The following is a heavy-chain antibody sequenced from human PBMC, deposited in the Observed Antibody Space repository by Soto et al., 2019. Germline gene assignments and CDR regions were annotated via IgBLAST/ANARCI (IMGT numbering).Heavy chain of an antibody. CDR3: AKKCYCPSGSFFSLVDY. D-gene: IGHD3-10*01. CDR1: GFTFSSYA. CDR2: ITGSGGNT. V-gene: IGHV3-23*01. J-gene: IGHJ4*02. Sequence: PGGSLRLSCAVSGFTFSSYAMSWVRQAPGKGLEWVSYITGSGGNTYYADSVKGRFTISRDNSKDTLYLQMNSLRAEDTALYYCAKKCYCPSGSFFSLVDYWGPGTLVTVSS.